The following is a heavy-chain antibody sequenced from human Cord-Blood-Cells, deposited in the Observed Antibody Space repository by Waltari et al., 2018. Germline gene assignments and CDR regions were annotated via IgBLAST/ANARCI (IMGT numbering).Heavy chain of an antibody. V-gene: IGHV4-34*01. CDR3: ARAVVGATDY. D-gene: IGHD1-26*01. CDR1: GGSFSGYS. CDR2: INHSGST. J-gene: IGHJ4*02. Sequence: QVQLQQWGAGLLKPSETLSLTCAVYGGSFSGYSWSWIRQPPGKGLEWIGEINHSGSTNYNPSLKSRVTISVDTSKNQFSLKLSSVTAADMAVYYCARAVVGATDYWGQGTLVTVSS.